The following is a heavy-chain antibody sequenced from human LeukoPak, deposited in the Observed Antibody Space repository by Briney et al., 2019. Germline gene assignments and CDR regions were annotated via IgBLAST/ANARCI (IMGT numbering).Heavy chain of an antibody. CDR1: GYSISSGYY. D-gene: IGHD6-19*01. J-gene: IGHJ4*02. V-gene: IGHV4-38-2*02. CDR2: IYQSGFT. CDR3: ARDRNSGLVRYFDY. Sequence: SETLSLTCNVSGYSISSGYYWGWIRQPPGKGLEWIGSIYQSGFTYYNPSLKSRVTMSVDTSKNQFSLSLSSVTAADTAVYYCARDRNSGLVRYFDYWGRGSLVTVSS.